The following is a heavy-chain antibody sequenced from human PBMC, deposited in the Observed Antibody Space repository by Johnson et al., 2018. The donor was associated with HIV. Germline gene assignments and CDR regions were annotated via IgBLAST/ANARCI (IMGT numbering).Heavy chain of an antibody. J-gene: IGHJ3*02. Sequence: QLVESGGGVVQPGRSLRLSCAASGFTFSSYWMSWVRQAPGKGLEWMAVISHDGSNRYYADSVKGRFTISRDNAKNSLYLQMNSLRAEDTAVYYCAKQWGVRANGDQENDAFDIWGQGTMVTVSS. CDR3: AKQWGVRANGDQENDAFDI. V-gene: IGHV3-30*18. D-gene: IGHD4-17*01. CDR1: GFTFSSYW. CDR2: ISHDGSNR.